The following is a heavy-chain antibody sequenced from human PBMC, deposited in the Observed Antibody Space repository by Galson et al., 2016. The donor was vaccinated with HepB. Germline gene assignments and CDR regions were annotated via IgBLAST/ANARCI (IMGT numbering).Heavy chain of an antibody. CDR3: ARGHDYGDYLAT. D-gene: IGHD4-17*01. CDR1: GFTVSSRY. Sequence: SLRLSCAASGFTVSSRYMSWARQTPGKGLEWVSAIYSAGSAYYADSVKGRFTTSRDEFENTLYLQMNSLRADDTALYYCARGHDYGDYLATWGQGSLVIVSS. J-gene: IGHJ4*02. V-gene: IGHV3-53*01. CDR2: IYSAGSA.